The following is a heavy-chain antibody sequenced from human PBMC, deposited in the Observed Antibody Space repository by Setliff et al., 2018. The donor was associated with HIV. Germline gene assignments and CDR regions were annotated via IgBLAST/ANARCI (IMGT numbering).Heavy chain of an antibody. J-gene: IGHJ4*02. CDR1: GGSFSGYY. CDR3: ARKGSSSRSQEYYYDF. CDR2: INHSGST. D-gene: IGHD6-13*01. Sequence: PSETLSLTCAVYGGSFSGYYWNWIRQPPGKGLEWIGEINHSGSTNYNPSLKSRVTMSTDTPNNRFALKLTSVTAADTAVYYCARKGSSSRSQEYYYDFWGQGTLVTVSS. V-gene: IGHV4-34*01.